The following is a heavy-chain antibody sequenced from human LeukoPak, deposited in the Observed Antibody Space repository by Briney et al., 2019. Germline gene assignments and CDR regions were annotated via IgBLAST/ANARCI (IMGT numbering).Heavy chain of an antibody. CDR3: ARVHSGVISVVLRDDDAFDM. D-gene: IGHD3-10*01. V-gene: IGHV1-46*01. CDR2: INPSGGST. J-gene: IGHJ3*02. CDR1: GYTFTSYY. Sequence: ASVKVSCKASGYTFTSYYMHWVRQAPGQGLEWMGIINPSGGSTSYAQKFQGRVTMTRDTSTSTVYMELRSLRSDDTAVYYCARVHSGVISVVLRDDDAFDMWGQGTMVTVSS.